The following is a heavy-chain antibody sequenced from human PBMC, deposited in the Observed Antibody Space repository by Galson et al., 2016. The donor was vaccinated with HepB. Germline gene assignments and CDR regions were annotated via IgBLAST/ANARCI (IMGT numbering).Heavy chain of an antibody. V-gene: IGHV3-23*01. J-gene: IGHJ6*02. CDR1: GFTFSSYA. Sequence: SLRLSCAASGFTFSSYAMSWVRQAPGKGLEWVSSISGSGGSTYYADSVKGRFTISRDNSKNTLYLQMNSLRAEDTAVYYCAKGLAHSCGYGMDVWGQGTTVTVSS. CDR3: AKGLAHSCGYGMDV. D-gene: IGHD2-21*01. CDR2: ISGSGGST.